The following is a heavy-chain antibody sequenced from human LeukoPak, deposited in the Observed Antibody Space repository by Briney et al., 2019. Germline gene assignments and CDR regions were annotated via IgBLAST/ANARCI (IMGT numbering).Heavy chain of an antibody. D-gene: IGHD6-13*01. V-gene: IGHV4-4*09. CDR3: ARHEWLRKKAAGKGYMDV. CDR1: DGSIISDY. J-gene: IGHJ6*03. CDR2: IYTSGST. Sequence: PSETLSLTCTVSDGSIISDYWSWIRQPPGKGLEWIGYIYTSGSTNYNPSLKSRVTISVDTSKNQFSLKLSSLTAADTAVYYCARHEWLRKKAAGKGYMDVWGKGTTVTVSS.